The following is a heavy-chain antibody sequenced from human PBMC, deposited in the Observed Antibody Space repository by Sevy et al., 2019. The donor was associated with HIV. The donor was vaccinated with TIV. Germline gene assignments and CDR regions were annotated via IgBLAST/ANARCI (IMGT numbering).Heavy chain of an antibody. CDR2: LSFGCGEI. D-gene: IGHD2-8*01. Sequence: GGSLRLSCVASGFTFNKYSMSWVRQPPGKGLEWVATLSFGCGEINYADSVKGRFTIPRDNSKNSFYLQMNNLRAEDTALYYCAREGCTKPHDYWGQGTLVTVSS. V-gene: IGHV3-23*01. CDR1: GFTFNKYS. CDR3: AREGCTKPHDY. J-gene: IGHJ4*02.